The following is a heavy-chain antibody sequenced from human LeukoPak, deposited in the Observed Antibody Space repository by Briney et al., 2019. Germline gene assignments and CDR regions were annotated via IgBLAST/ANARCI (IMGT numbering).Heavy chain of an antibody. CDR3: ARSTVAASDY. V-gene: IGHV3-21*01. CDR1: GFTFSNYA. CDR2: ISSSSSYI. D-gene: IGHD6-19*01. J-gene: IGHJ4*02. Sequence: GRSLRLSCATSGFTFSNYAVSWVRQAPGKGLEWVSSISSSSSYIYYADSVKGRFTISRDNAKNSLYLQMNSLRAEDTAVYYCARSTVAASDYWGQGTLVTVSS.